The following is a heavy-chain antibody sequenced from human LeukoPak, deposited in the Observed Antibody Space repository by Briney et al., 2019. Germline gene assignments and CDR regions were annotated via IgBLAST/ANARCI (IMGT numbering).Heavy chain of an antibody. Sequence: GGSLRLSCAASGFTFDDYAMHWVRQAPGKGLEWVSLISGDGGSTYYADSVKGRFTISRDNSKNSLYLQMNSLRTEDTALYYCAKSEWYSGYDYGAYYYGMDVWGQGTTVTVSS. V-gene: IGHV3-43*02. CDR3: AKSEWYSGYDYGAYYYGMDV. D-gene: IGHD5-12*01. CDR2: ISGDGGST. J-gene: IGHJ6*02. CDR1: GFTFDDYA.